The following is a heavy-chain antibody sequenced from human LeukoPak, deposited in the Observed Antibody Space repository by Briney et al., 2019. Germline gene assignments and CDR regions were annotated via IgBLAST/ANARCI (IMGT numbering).Heavy chain of an antibody. J-gene: IGHJ4*02. Sequence: PGRSLRLSCAASGFTFDDYAMHWVRQAPGKGLEWVSGISWNSGSIGYADSVKGRFTISRDNAKNSLYLQMNSLRAEDMALYYCAKASGRGYDILTGYLNYWGQETLVTVSS. V-gene: IGHV3-9*03. CDR2: ISWNSGSI. CDR3: AKASGRGYDILTGYLNY. CDR1: GFTFDDYA. D-gene: IGHD3-9*01.